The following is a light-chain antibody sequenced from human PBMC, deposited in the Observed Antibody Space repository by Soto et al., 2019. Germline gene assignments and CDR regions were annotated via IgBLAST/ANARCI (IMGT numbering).Light chain of an antibody. CDR2: GAS. CDR1: QSVSSRF. J-gene: IGKJ1*01. Sequence: EIVLPPSPGTLSLSPGDRVPLSCRASQSVSSRFLAWYQQKPGQAPSLLIYGASSRATGIPDRFSGSGSGNDFTLTISRLEPADFAVYYCQKYGRSPWTCGKGTTVDI. V-gene: IGKV3-20*01. CDR3: QKYGRSPWT.